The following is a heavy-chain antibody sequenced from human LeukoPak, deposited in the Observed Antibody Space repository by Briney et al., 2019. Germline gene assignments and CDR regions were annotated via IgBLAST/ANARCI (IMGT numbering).Heavy chain of an antibody. CDR2: IYYSGST. Sequence: SETLSLTCTVSGGYISSYYWSWIRQPPRKGLEGVGYIYYSGSTNYNPSLKSRVTISVDTSKNQFSLKLSSVTAADTAVYYCARVTAEDYFDYWGQGTLVTVSS. V-gene: IGHV4-59*01. CDR3: ARVTAEDYFDY. D-gene: IGHD3-16*01. CDR1: GGYISSYY. J-gene: IGHJ4*02.